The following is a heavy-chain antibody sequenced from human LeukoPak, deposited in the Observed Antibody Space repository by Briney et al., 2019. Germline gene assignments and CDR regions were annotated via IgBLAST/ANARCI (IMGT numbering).Heavy chain of an antibody. CDR1: GYTFTDYL. Sequence: ASVKVSCKASGYTFTDYLTHWVRQAPGQGLEYMGWINANSGGTNYAQKFQGRVKMTRDTSINTVSMESSRLRSDDTAVYYCGRDLATSATWELDYWGQGTLVTVSS. CDR3: GRDLATSATWELDY. V-gene: IGHV1-2*02. D-gene: IGHD6-25*01. CDR2: INANSGGT. J-gene: IGHJ4*02.